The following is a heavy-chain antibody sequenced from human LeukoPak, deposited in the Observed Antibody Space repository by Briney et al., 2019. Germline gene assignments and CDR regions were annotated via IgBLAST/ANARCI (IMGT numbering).Heavy chain of an antibody. CDR2: INSDGSST. CDR3: ARGGELLRYFDY. Sequence: PGGSLRLSCAASGFTFSSYWMHWVRQAPGKGLVWVSRINSDGSSTSYEDSVKGRFTISRDNAKNTLYLQMNSLRAEDTAVYYCARGGELLRYFDYWGQGTLVTVSS. J-gene: IGHJ4*02. V-gene: IGHV3-74*01. D-gene: IGHD3-10*01. CDR1: GFTFSSYW.